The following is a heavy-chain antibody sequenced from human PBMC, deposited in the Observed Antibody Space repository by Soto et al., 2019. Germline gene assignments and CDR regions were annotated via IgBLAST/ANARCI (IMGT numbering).Heavy chain of an antibody. V-gene: IGHV1-2*04. J-gene: IGHJ4*02. CDR2: INPNSGGT. CDR3: ARESRVDSSSGDRYFDY. Sequence: ASVKVSCKASGYTFTGYYMHWVRQAPGQRLEWMGWINPNSGGTNYAQKFQGWVTMTRDTSISTAYMELSRLRSDDTAVYYCARESRVDSSSGDRYFDYWGQGTLVTVSS. CDR1: GYTFTGYY. D-gene: IGHD6-6*01.